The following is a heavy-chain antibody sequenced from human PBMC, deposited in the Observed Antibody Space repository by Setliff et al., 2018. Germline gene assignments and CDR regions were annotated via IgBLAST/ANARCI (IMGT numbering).Heavy chain of an antibody. CDR3: ARVTLTYYYDSSGFLRGNENSNWFDP. CDR2: IYTSGST. Sequence: PSETLSLTCNVSGGSISGYYWSWIRQPPGKGLEWIGNIYTSGSTNYNPSLKTRVTISVDTSKNQFSLKLSSVTAADTALYYCARVTLTYYYDSSGFLRGNENSNWFDPWGQGTLVTVSS. J-gene: IGHJ5*02. D-gene: IGHD3-22*01. V-gene: IGHV4-4*08. CDR1: GGSISGYY.